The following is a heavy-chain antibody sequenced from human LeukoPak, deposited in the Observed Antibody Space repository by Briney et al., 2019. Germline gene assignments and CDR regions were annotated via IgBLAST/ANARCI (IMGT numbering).Heavy chain of an antibody. CDR3: ARDLRPYSGYDNLAFDI. V-gene: IGHV3-7*01. Sequence: GGSLRLSCAASGFTFSSYWMSWVRQAPGKGLEWVANIKQDGSDKYYVDSVKGRFTISRDNAKNSLHLQMNSLRPEDTAVYYCARDLRPYSGYDNLAFDIWGQGTMVTVSS. D-gene: IGHD5-12*01. CDR2: IKQDGSDK. CDR1: GFTFSSYW. J-gene: IGHJ3*02.